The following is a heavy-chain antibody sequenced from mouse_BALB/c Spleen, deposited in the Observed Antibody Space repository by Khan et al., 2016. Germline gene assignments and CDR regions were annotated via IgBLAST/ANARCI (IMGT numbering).Heavy chain of an antibody. CDR1: GYSFTSYY. J-gene: IGHJ4*01. Sequence: VQLKQSGPELMKPGASVKISCKASGYSFTSYYMHWVKQSHGKSLEWIGYIDPFNGGTSYNQIFKGKATLTVDKSSSTAYMHLSSLTSEDSAIYYCASSTQSFYTMDYWGQGTSVTVSS. CDR2: IDPFNGGT. CDR3: ASSTQSFYTMDY. D-gene: IGHD1-1*01. V-gene: IGHV1S135*01.